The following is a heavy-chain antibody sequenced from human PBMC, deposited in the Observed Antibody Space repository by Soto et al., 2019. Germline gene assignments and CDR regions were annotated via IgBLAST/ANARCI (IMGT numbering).Heavy chain of an antibody. J-gene: IGHJ3*02. CDR3: ARGRLRVVRITMVRGVIERPDAFDI. V-gene: IGHV1-8*01. D-gene: IGHD3-10*01. Sequence: GASVKVSCKASGYTFTSYDINWVRQATGQGLEWMGWMNPNSGNTGYAQKFQGRVTMTRNTSISTAYMELSSLRSEDTAVYYCARGRLRVVRITMVRGVIERPDAFDIWGQGTMVTVSS. CDR1: GYTFTSYD. CDR2: MNPNSGNT.